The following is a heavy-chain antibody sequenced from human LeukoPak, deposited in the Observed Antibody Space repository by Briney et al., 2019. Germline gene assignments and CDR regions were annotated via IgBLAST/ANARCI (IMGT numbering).Heavy chain of an antibody. CDR2: TYYRSKWYN. Sequence: SQTLSLTSAISGDTVPSSSAAWNGTRQSPSRGLEWLARTYYRSKWYNDYPVSVKSRISFNPDTSKNQYSLQLNSVTPEDTAVYYCARLDYRYYDAFDIWGQGTRVSVST. CDR1: GDTVPSSSAA. D-gene: IGHD4-11*01. CDR3: ARLDYRYYDAFDI. V-gene: IGHV6-1*01. J-gene: IGHJ3*02.